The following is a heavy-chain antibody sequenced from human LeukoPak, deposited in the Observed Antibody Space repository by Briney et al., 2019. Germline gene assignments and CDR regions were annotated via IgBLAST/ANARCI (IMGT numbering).Heavy chain of an antibody. Sequence: PGGSLRLSCAASGFPFSSYAMYWVRQAPGKGLEWVGRIKSKADGGTIDYAAPVKDRFILSRDDSTDTMSLLMNSLKTEDTALYYCVTDMLPNLDDAFDTWGQGTMVTVSS. D-gene: IGHD4/OR15-4a*01. CDR3: VTDMLPNLDDAFDT. V-gene: IGHV3-15*01. CDR1: GFPFSSYA. J-gene: IGHJ3*02. CDR2: IKSKADGGTI.